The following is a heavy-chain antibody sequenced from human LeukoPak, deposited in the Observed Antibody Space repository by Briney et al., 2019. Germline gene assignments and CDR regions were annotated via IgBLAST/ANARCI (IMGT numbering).Heavy chain of an antibody. J-gene: IGHJ6*03. CDR2: IYYSGST. CDR3: ARVEGRGYSYGYYYYYYMDV. V-gene: IGHV4-39*07. Sequence: PSETLSLTCTVSGGSISSSNYYWGWIRQPPGKGLEWIGSIYYSGSTYYNPSLKSRVTISVDTSKNQFSLKLSSVTAADTAVYYCARVEGRGYSYGYYYYYYMDVWGKGTTVTVSS. CDR1: GGSISSSNYY. D-gene: IGHD5-18*01.